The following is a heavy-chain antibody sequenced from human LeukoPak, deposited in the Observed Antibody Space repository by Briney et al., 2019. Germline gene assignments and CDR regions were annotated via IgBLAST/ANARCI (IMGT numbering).Heavy chain of an antibody. CDR2: ISGSGGST. CDR1: GFTFSSYA. D-gene: IGHD2-15*01. V-gene: IGHV3-23*01. CDR3: AKTERPDCSGGSCYFWGSQFDY. Sequence: PGGSLRLSCAASGFTFSSYAMSWVRQAPGKGLEWVSAISGSGGSTYYADSVKGRFTISRDNSKNTLYLQMNSLRAEDTAVYYCAKTERPDCSGGSCYFWGSQFDYWGQGTLVTVSS. J-gene: IGHJ4*02.